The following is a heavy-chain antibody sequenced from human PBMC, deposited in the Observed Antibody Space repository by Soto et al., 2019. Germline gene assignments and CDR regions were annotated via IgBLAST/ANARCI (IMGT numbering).Heavy chain of an antibody. CDR2: IIPILGIA. Sequence: GASVKVSCKASGGTFSSYTISWVRQAPGQGLEWMGRIIPILGIANYAQKFQGRVTITADKSTSTAYMELSSLRSEDTAVYYCAREDLELSPTGPFDPWGQGTLVTVSS. J-gene: IGHJ5*02. V-gene: IGHV1-69*04. D-gene: IGHD1-7*01. CDR3: AREDLELSPTGPFDP. CDR1: GGTFSSYT.